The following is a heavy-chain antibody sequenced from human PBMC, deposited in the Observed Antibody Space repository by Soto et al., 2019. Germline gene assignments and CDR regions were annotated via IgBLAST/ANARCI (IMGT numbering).Heavy chain of an antibody. CDR2: ISYGGNNK. CDR1: GFTFSTFG. J-gene: IGHJ4*02. Sequence: PGGSLRLSCTASGFTFSTFGMHWVRHAPVKGLEWVAFISYGGNNKDYADSVKGRFTISRDNSKNTLYLQMNSLRAEDTAVYYCAKGNSYDSSGYYLDYWGQGTLVTVSS. CDR3: AKGNSYDSSGYYLDY. V-gene: IGHV3-30*18. D-gene: IGHD3-22*01.